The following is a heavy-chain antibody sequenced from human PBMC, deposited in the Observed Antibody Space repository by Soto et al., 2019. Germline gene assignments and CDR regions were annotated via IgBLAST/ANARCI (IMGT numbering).Heavy chain of an antibody. CDR3: ARDLLEGPWLNAMIVVVTRPLDY. CDR1: GYTFTSYG. Sequence: ASVKVSCKASGYTFTSYGISWVRQAPGQGLEWMGWISAYNGNTNYAQKLQGRVTMTTDTSTSTAYMELRSLRSDDTAVYYCARDLLEGPWLNAMIVVVTRPLDYWGQGTLVTVSS. D-gene: IGHD3-22*01. CDR2: ISAYNGNT. J-gene: IGHJ4*02. V-gene: IGHV1-18*01.